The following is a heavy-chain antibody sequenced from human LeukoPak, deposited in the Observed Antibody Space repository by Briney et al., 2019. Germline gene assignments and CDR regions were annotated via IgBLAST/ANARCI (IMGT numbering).Heavy chain of an antibody. Sequence: GGSLRLSCAASGFSFSSYAMSWVRQAPGKGLEWVSGISAGGGSTYYADSVKGRFTISRDSSKNTLYLQMNSLRAEDTAVYYCAGGPAAINYYFDYWGQGTLVTVSS. CDR3: AGGPAAINYYFDY. CDR1: GFSFSSYA. D-gene: IGHD2-2*01. CDR2: ISAGGGST. J-gene: IGHJ4*02. V-gene: IGHV3-23*01.